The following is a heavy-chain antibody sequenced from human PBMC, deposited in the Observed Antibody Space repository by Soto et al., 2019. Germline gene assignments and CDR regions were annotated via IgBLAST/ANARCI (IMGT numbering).Heavy chain of an antibody. CDR2: ISGYNGNT. D-gene: IGHD3-16*01. CDR1: GYTFTSYG. V-gene: IGHV1-18*01. J-gene: IGHJ6*02. Sequence: QVQLVQSGGEVKKPGTSVKVSCKASGYTFTSYGISWVRQAPGQELEWMGWISGYNGNTNYAQKFQGRVTMTTDTPTTTAYMELRSLSSDDTAVYYCARMGDVPYYYYGLDVWGPGTTVTVSS. CDR3: ARMGDVPYYYYGLDV.